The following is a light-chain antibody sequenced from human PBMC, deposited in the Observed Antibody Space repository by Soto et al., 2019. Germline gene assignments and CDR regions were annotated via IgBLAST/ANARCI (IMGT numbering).Light chain of an antibody. CDR1: QNISSY. Sequence: DIQMTQSPASLSASVGDSVTITCRAGQNISSYLNWYQLKPGKAPKLLIYAASSLQSEVPSRFSGSGSGTEFTLPVSSLQPYDFATYYCQQSYRRRFSFGSGTKVDIE. CDR2: AAS. J-gene: IGKJ3*01. CDR3: QQSYRRRFS. V-gene: IGKV1-39*01.